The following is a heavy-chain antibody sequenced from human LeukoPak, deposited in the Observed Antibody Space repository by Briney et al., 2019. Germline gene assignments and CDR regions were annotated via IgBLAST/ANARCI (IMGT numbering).Heavy chain of an antibody. D-gene: IGHD6-19*01. CDR1: AFTFSTYA. CDR2: ISGSGGST. V-gene: IGHV3-23*01. J-gene: IGHJ6*03. Sequence: GGSLRLSCAASAFTFSTYAMSWVRQAPGKGLEWVSGISGSGGSTYYADSVKGRFTISRDNSKNTLYLQMNSLRAEDTAVYYCAKDSSVAPVPYYYYYMDVWGKGTTVTISS. CDR3: AKDSSVAPVPYYYYYMDV.